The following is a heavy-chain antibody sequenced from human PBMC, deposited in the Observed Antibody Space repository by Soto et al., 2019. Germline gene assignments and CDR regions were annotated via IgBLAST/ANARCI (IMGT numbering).Heavy chain of an antibody. CDR2: INNIGST. CDR1: GDSITNFY. Sequence: SETLSLTCTFSGDSITNFYWSWIRQPPGKGLEWLGYINNIGSTNYNPSLKSRVTISVDTSKNQVSLKLTSVTAADTAVYYCAKDWFTSGWPVFDYWGQGTLVTVS. J-gene: IGHJ4*02. CDR3: AKDWFTSGWPVFDY. D-gene: IGHD6-19*01. V-gene: IGHV4-59*01.